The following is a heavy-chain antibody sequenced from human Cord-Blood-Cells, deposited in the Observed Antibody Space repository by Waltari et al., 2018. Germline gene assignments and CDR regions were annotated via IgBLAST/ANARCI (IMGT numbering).Heavy chain of an antibody. J-gene: IGHJ4*02. Sequence: QLQLVESGGGVVQPGRSLRLSCAASGFTFSSYGMHWVRQAPGKGLEGVAVIADEGSNKNNADYVKGRFTIYRDNSKNTVYLQMKSLRAEDTAVYYCAKGGLRVLEWLLYYCDDWGQGTLVTVSS. D-gene: IGHD3-3*01. CDR1: GFTFSSYG. CDR2: IADEGSNK. V-gene: IGHV3-30*18. CDR3: AKGGLRVLEWLLYYCDD.